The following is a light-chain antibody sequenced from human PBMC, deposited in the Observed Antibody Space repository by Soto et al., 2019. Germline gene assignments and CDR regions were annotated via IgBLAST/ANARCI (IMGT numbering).Light chain of an antibody. J-gene: IGKJ1*01. CDR2: GAS. CDR1: HDIRIY. Sequence: DIQMTQSPSSLSASVGDRVSITCQASHDIRIYLNWFQQKPGKAPKLLIYGASTRATGIPDRFSGSGSGTDFTLTISRLEPEDFAVYYCQQYGTSPGTFGQGTKVDIK. CDR3: QQYGTSPGT. V-gene: IGKV1-33*01.